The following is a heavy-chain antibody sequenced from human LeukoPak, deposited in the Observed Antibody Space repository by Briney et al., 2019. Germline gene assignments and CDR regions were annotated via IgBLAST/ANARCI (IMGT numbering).Heavy chain of an antibody. D-gene: IGHD3-10*01. CDR1: GFTFSTYA. J-gene: IGHJ4*02. V-gene: IGHV3-48*02. Sequence: GGSLRLSCSASGFTFSTYAMHWVRQAPGKGLEWISYITSRSTTYYADSVRGRFTISRDNAKNSLYLEMNGLRDDDTAVYYCARRISGSYLDYWGKGTLVTVSS. CDR2: ITSRSTT. CDR3: ARRISGSYLDY.